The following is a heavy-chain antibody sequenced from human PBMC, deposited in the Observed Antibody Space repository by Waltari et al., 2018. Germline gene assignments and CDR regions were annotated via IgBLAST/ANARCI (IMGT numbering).Heavy chain of an antibody. CDR2: IIPIFGTA. Sequence: QVQLVQSGAEVKKPGSSVKVSCKASGGTFSSYAISWVRPAPGQGLEWMGGIIPIFGTANYAQKFQGRVTITADESTSTAYMELSSLRSEDTAVYYCVCRGVISADFDYWGQGTLVTVSS. V-gene: IGHV1-69*01. D-gene: IGHD3-10*01. CDR1: GGTFSSYA. CDR3: VCRGVISADFDY. J-gene: IGHJ4*02.